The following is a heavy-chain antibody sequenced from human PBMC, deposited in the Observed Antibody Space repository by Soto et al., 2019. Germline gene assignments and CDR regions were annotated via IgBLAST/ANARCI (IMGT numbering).Heavy chain of an antibody. CDR1: GGSISSYY. Sequence: SETLSLTCTVSGGSISSYYWSWIRQPPGKGLEWIGYIYYSGSTNYNPSLKSRVTISVDTSKNQFSLKLSSVTAADTAVYYCVGGYHFDYWGQGTLVTVSS. D-gene: IGHD5-18*01. CDR3: VGGYHFDY. V-gene: IGHV4-59*01. J-gene: IGHJ4*02. CDR2: IYYSGST.